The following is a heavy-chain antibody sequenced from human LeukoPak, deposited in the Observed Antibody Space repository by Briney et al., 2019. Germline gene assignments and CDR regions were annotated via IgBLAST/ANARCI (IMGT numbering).Heavy chain of an antibody. CDR1: GFTFSSYA. Sequence: PGGPLRLSCAASGFTFSSYAMSWVRQAPGKGLEWVSAISGSGGSTYYADSVKGRFTISRDNSKNTLYLQMNSLRAEDTAVYYCARGGIQLWSYYFDYWGQGTMVTVSS. V-gene: IGHV3-23*01. CDR3: ARGGIQLWSYYFDY. D-gene: IGHD5-18*01. CDR2: ISGSGGST. J-gene: IGHJ4*03.